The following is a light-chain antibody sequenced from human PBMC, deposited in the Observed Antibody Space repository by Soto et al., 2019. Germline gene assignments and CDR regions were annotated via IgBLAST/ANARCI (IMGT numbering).Light chain of an antibody. V-gene: IGLV1-40*01. CDR2: GNS. Sequence: QSVLTQPPSVSGAPGQRVTISCTGSSSNIGAGYDVHWYQQLPGTAPKLLIYGNSNRPSGVPYRFSGSKSGTSASMAITGIQAEDEADYYCQSYDSSPSGSGVFGGVTKLTV. CDR1: SSNIGAGYD. CDR3: QSYDSSPSGSGV. J-gene: IGLJ3*02.